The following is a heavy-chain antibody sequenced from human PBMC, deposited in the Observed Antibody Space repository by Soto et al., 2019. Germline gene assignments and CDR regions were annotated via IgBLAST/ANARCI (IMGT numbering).Heavy chain of an antibody. V-gene: IGHV1-58*01. D-gene: IGHD2-2*01. Sequence: GASVKVSCKASGFTFTSSAVQWVRQARGQRLEWIGWIVVGSGNTNYAQKFQERVTITRDMSTSTAYMELRSLRSDDTAVYYCARDFPGYCSSTSCSQFDYWGQGTLVTVSS. CDR2: IVVGSGNT. J-gene: IGHJ4*02. CDR1: GFTFTSSA. CDR3: ARDFPGYCSSTSCSQFDY.